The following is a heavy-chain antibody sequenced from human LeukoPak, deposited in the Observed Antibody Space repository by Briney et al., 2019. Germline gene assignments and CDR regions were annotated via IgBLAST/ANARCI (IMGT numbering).Heavy chain of an antibody. D-gene: IGHD6-13*01. Sequence: PSEILSLTCTVSGGSISSYYWSWIRQPPGKGLEWIGYIYYSGSTNYNPSLKSRVTISVDTSKNQFSLKLSSVTAADTAVYYCARVRGIAANYYGMDVWGQGTTVTVSS. V-gene: IGHV4-59*01. CDR2: IYYSGST. CDR3: ARVRGIAANYYGMDV. J-gene: IGHJ6*02. CDR1: GGSISSYY.